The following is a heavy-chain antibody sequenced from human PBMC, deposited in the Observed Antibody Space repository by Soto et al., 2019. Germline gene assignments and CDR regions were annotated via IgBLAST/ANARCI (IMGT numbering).Heavy chain of an antibody. V-gene: IGHV3-30-3*01. CDR1: GFTFSSYA. J-gene: IGHJ6*02. D-gene: IGHD6-13*01. CDR2: ISYDGSNK. Sequence: VGSLRLSCAASGFTFSSYAMHWVRQAPGKGLEWVAVISYDGSNKYYADSVKGRFTISRDNSKNTLYLQMNSLSAEDTAVYYCAKDSTGIAAAGTRIGYYQGMDVWGQGTTVTVSS. CDR3: AKDSTGIAAAGTRIGYYQGMDV.